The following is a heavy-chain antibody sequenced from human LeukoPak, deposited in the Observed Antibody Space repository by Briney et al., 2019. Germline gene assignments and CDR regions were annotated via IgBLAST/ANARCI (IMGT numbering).Heavy chain of an antibody. D-gene: IGHD2-2*01. V-gene: IGHV1-8*01. CDR3: ARPTIVVVPAATHYYYYYMDV. Sequence: ASVKVSCKASGYTFTSYDINWVRQATGQGLEWMGWMNPNSGSTGYAQKFQGRVTMTRNTSISTAYMELSSLRSEDTAVYYCARPTIVVVPAATHYYYYYMDVWGKGTTVTVSS. CDR2: MNPNSGST. CDR1: GYTFTSYD. J-gene: IGHJ6*03.